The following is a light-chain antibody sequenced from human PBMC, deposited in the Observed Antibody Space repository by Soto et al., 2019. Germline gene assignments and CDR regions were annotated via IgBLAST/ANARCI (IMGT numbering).Light chain of an antibody. J-gene: IGLJ2*01. CDR1: SSDVGKFNL. Sequence: QSALTQPASVSGSPGQSITIYCTGTSSDVGKFNLVSWYQQHPGKAPKLIIYGGSKRPSGVSNRFSGSKSGNTASRTISGLQAEDEADYYCCSYAGSIVFVVFGGGTKLTVL. CDR2: GGS. CDR3: CSYAGSIVFVV. V-gene: IGLV2-23*03.